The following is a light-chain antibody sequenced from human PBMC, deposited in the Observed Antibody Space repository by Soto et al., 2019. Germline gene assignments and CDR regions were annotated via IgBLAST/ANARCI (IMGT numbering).Light chain of an antibody. CDR2: AAS. V-gene: IGKV1-39*01. Sequence: DVQMTQSPSSLSASVGDRVTITCRASQSISSYLNWYQQKPGKAPKLLIYAASSLQSGVTSRFSGGGAGTDFPLTISSLQPEDFATYYCQQSYSTPLFGPGTKVDIK. CDR1: QSISSY. CDR3: QQSYSTPL. J-gene: IGKJ3*01.